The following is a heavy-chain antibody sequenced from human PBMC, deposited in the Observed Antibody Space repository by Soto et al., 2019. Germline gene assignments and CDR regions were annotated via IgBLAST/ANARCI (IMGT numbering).Heavy chain of an antibody. D-gene: IGHD4-17*01. V-gene: IGHV3-30-3*01. CDR1: GFTFSSYA. Sequence: QVQLVESGGGVVQPGRSLRLSCAASGFTFSSYAMHWVRQAPGKGLEWVAVISYDGSNKYYADSVKGRFTISRDNSKNTLYLQMNSLRAEDTAVYYCASYELTHYSDYLPYFDYWGQGTLVTVSS. J-gene: IGHJ4*02. CDR2: ISYDGSNK. CDR3: ASYELTHYSDYLPYFDY.